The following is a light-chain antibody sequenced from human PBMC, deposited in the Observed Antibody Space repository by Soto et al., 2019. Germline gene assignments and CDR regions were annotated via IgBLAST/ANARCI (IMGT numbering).Light chain of an antibody. Sequence: DIQMTQSPSTLYASVGDRVTITCRASQSISSWLAWYQQKPGKAPKLLIYKASSLESRVPSRFSGSVSGTELTLTISSLQPDDVATYYCQQYNSYSYTVGQGTKLEIK. CDR1: QSISSW. CDR2: KAS. V-gene: IGKV1-5*03. J-gene: IGKJ2*01. CDR3: QQYNSYSYT.